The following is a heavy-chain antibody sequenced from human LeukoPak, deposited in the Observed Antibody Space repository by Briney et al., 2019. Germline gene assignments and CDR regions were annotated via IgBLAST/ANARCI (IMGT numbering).Heavy chain of an antibody. D-gene: IGHD3-10*01. Sequence: GGSLRLSCAASGFTFSDYYMTWIRQAPGKGLEWLSYMGGYGSDIYYADSVKGRFTISRDNAKNSVYLQMNSLRAEDTALYYCARQRGNWFDSWGQGTLVTVSS. CDR1: GFTFSDYY. CDR2: MGGYGSDI. CDR3: ARQRGNWFDS. V-gene: IGHV3-11*04. J-gene: IGHJ5*01.